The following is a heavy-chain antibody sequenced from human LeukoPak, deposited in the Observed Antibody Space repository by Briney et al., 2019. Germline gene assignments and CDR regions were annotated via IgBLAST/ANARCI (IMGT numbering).Heavy chain of an antibody. D-gene: IGHD3-3*01. V-gene: IGHV4-59*01. CDR2: IYYSGST. CDR1: GGSFSGYY. CDR3: ARENYDFWSGFDY. J-gene: IGHJ4*02. Sequence: PSETLSLTCAVYGGSFSGYYWSWIRQPPGKGLEWIGYIYYSGSTNYNPSLKSRVTISVDTSKNQFSLKLSSVTAADTAVYYCARENYDFWSGFDYWGQGTLVTVSS.